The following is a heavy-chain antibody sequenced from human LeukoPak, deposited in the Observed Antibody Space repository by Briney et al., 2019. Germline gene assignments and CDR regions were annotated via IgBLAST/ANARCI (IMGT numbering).Heavy chain of an antibody. D-gene: IGHD2-15*01. CDR1: GGSISSYY. CDR2: IYYSGST. J-gene: IGHJ4*02. Sequence: SETLSLTCTVSGGSISSYYWSWIQQPPGKGLEWIGYIYYSGSTNYNPSLKSRVTISVDTSKSQFSLKLSSVTAADTAVYYCARLGRGYFDYWGQGTLVTVSS. V-gene: IGHV4-59*01. CDR3: ARLGRGYFDY.